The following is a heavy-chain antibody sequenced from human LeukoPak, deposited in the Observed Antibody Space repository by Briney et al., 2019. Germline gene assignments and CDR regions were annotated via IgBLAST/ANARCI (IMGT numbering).Heavy chain of an antibody. J-gene: IGHJ4*02. Sequence: SETLSLTCSVSGGSVSSGNYFWGWIRQPPGKGVEWIGNINYIGSTAYNPSLKSRVTMSVDTSKNQFSLKMTSVTAADTAVYYCARLSKGRYFDYIFDYWGQGTLVTVSS. CDR2: INYIGST. CDR3: ARLSKGRYFDYIFDY. V-gene: IGHV4-39*01. D-gene: IGHD3-9*01. CDR1: GGSVSSGNYF.